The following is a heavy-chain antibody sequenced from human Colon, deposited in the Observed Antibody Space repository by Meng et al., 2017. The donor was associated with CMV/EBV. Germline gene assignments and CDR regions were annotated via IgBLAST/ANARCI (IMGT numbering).Heavy chain of an antibody. Sequence: GESLKISCAASGFTFSSYAMHWVRQAPGKGLEWVAVISYDGSNKYYADSVKGRFTISRDNSKNTLYLQMNSLRAEDTAVYYCARDGQVQLLHGYGMDVWGQGTTVTSP. CDR1: GFTFSSYA. D-gene: IGHD2-2*01. CDR3: ARDGQVQLLHGYGMDV. CDR2: ISYDGSNK. J-gene: IGHJ6*02. V-gene: IGHV3-30-3*01.